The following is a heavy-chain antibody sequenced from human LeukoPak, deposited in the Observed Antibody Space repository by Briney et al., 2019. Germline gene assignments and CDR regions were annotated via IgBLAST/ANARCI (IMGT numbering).Heavy chain of an antibody. CDR2: IYTSGST. D-gene: IGHD3-22*01. J-gene: IGHJ4*02. Sequence: SSETLSLTCTVSGGSISSYYWSWIRQPAGKGLDWIGRIYTSGSTNYNPSLKSRVTMSVDTSKNQFSLKLSSVTAADTAVYYCAREDYYDSSGYYSYWDQGTLVTVSS. V-gene: IGHV4-4*07. CDR1: GGSISSYY. CDR3: AREDYYDSSGYYSY.